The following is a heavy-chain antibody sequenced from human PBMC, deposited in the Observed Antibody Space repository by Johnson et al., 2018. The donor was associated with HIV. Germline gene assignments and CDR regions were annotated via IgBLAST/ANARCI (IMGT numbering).Heavy chain of an antibody. D-gene: IGHD3-3*01. CDR1: GFTVSTNS. Sequence: VQLVESGGGVVQPGGSLRLSCAASGFTVSTNSMSWVRQAPGKGLEWVSVIYSGDNTLYADSVKGRFIVSRDNSKDTLYLQMNNARVEDTALYYCARDGPSGEYYSFWSGYGIRWDAFDIWGQGTMVTVSS. J-gene: IGHJ3*02. CDR2: IYSGDNT. V-gene: IGHV3-66*01. CDR3: ARDGPSGEYYSFWSGYGIRWDAFDI.